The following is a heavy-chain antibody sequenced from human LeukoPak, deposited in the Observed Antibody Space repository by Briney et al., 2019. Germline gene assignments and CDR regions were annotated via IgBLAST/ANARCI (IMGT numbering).Heavy chain of an antibody. CDR1: GFTFSSYS. D-gene: IGHD6-6*01. J-gene: IGHJ4*02. V-gene: IGHV3-33*08. CDR2: ISYEGSLK. Sequence: GGSLRLSCAASGFTFSSYSMNWVRQAPGKGLEWVAVISYEGSLKYYADSVKGRFTISRDTSKNMLYLQMNSLRAEDTAVYYCSRYNTSSWDYWGQGTLVTVSS. CDR3: SRYNTSSWDY.